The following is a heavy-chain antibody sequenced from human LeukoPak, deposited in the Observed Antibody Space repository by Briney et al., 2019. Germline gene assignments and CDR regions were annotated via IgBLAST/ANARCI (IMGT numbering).Heavy chain of an antibody. CDR3: ARESIMVRGVTWFDP. D-gene: IGHD3-10*01. J-gene: IGHJ5*02. V-gene: IGHV3-11*01. Sequence: GGSLRLSCAASGFIFSDYYMSWIRQAPGKGLEWISYISSSGGTIYYADSVKGRFTISRDNAKNSLYLQMNSLRAEDTAVYYCARESIMVRGVTWFDPWGQGTLVTVSS. CDR2: ISSSGGTI. CDR1: GFIFSDYY.